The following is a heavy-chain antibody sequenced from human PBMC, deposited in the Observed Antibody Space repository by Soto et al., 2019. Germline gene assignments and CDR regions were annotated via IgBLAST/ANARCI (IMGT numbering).Heavy chain of an antibody. Sequence: SVKGSCKASVGTFSSYAIMCVRPATGQGLGWMGGIIPIFGTANYAQKFQGRVTITADKSTSTAYMELSSLRSEDTAVYYCARGYYDSSGYYSGYYFDYWGQGTLVNVSA. CDR2: IIPIFGTA. D-gene: IGHD3-22*01. V-gene: IGHV1-69*06. J-gene: IGHJ4*02. CDR1: VGTFSSYA. CDR3: ARGYYDSSGYYSGYYFDY.